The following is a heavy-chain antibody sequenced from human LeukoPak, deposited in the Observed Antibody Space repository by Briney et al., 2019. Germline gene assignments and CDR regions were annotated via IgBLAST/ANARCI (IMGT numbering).Heavy chain of an antibody. D-gene: IGHD6-13*01. V-gene: IGHV4-59*01. J-gene: IGHJ4*02. Sequence: KPSETLSLTCAVSGGSISSCYWSWIRQPPGKGLEWIGYIYYTGSTNYNPSLKSRVTISVDTSKNQFSLKLSSATAADTAVYYCARQQLSQLYYFDNWGQGTLVTVSS. CDR2: IYYTGST. CDR1: GGSISSCY. CDR3: ARQQLSQLYYFDN.